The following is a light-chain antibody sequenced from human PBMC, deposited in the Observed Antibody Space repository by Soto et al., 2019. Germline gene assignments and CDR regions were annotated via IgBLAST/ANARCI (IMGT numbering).Light chain of an antibody. CDR1: QSVNTN. V-gene: IGKV3-15*01. CDR3: QQYNRWPPWLT. J-gene: IGKJ4*01. CDR2: GAA. Sequence: EIEMTQSPATLSVSPGERATLSCRASQSVNTNLAWYQQKPGQAPRLLIYGAATRAPGIPARFSGSGSGTEFTLTLSSRQSEDFAVYYCQQYNRWPPWLTFGGGTKVEVK.